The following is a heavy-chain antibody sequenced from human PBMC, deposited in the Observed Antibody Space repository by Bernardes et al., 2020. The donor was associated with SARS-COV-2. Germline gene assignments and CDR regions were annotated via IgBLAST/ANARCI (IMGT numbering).Heavy chain of an antibody. D-gene: IGHD5-18*01. J-gene: IGHJ5*02. Sequence: SDTLSPTCTVSGGSFRSPYWGWIRQPPGPGLEWIGYISYGGITNYNPSLKSRVTISLDTSKSQFSLRLNSVTAADTAIYYCARGWVTWSDPWGQGTLVTGSS. CDR2: ISYGGIT. CDR1: GGSFRSPY. V-gene: IGHV4-59*11. CDR3: ARGWVTWSDP.